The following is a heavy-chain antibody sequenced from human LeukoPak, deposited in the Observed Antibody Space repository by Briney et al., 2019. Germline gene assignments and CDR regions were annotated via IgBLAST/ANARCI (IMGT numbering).Heavy chain of an antibody. CDR1: GGSISSGGYY. D-gene: IGHD3-10*01. CDR3: ARAGDGSGSYYQYYFDY. V-gene: IGHV4-31*03. J-gene: IGHJ4*02. Sequence: PSETLSLTCTVSGGSISSGGYYWSWIRQHPGKGLEWIGYIYYSGSTYYNPSLKSRVTISVDTSKNQFSLKLSSVTAADTAVYYCARAGDGSGSYYQYYFDYWGQGTLVTVSS. CDR2: IYYSGST.